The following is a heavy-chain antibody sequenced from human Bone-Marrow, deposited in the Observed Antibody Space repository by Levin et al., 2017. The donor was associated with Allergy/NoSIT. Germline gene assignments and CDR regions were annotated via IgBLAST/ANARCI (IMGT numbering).Heavy chain of an antibody. J-gene: IGHJ6*02. D-gene: IGHD6-13*01. V-gene: IGHV3-53*01. CDR2: IYSGGST. Sequence: GGSLRLSCAASGFTVSSNYMSWVRQAPGKGLEWVSVIYSGGSTYYADSVKGRFTISRDNSKNTLYLQMNSLRAEDTAVYYCARDLRKEKQQLVQGYAYYYGMDVWGQGTTVTVSS. CDR1: GFTVSSNY. CDR3: ARDLRKEKQQLVQGYAYYYGMDV.